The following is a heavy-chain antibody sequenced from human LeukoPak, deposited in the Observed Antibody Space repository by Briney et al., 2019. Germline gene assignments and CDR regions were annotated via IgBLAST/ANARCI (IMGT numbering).Heavy chain of an antibody. D-gene: IGHD5-24*01. CDR2: INHSGST. Sequence: SETLSLTCAVYGGSFSGYYWSWIRQPPGKGLEWIGEINHSGSTNYNPSLKSRVTISGDTSENQFSLRLSSVTAADTAVYYCARDGDGYVLDYWGQGTLVTVSS. CDR3: ARDGDGYVLDY. V-gene: IGHV4-34*01. J-gene: IGHJ4*02. CDR1: GGSFSGYY.